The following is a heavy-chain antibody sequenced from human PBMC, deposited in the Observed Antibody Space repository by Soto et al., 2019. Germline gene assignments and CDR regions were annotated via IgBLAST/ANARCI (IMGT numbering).Heavy chain of an antibody. CDR3: ARNESSNIYGMDV. J-gene: IGHJ6*02. V-gene: IGHV3-21*01. CDR1: GFTFRSYS. D-gene: IGHD6-6*01. CDR2: ISSSSFSI. Sequence: GGSLRLSCAASGFTFRSYSMNWVRQAPGKGLEWVSSISSSSFSINYADSVKGRFSISRDNAQNSLHLQMNNLRAEDTAVYYCARNESSNIYGMDVWGQGTTVTVSS.